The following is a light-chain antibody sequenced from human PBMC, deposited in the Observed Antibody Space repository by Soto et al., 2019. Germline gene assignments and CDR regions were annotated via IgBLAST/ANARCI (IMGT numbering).Light chain of an antibody. CDR3: QSYDSSLSSVV. V-gene: IGLV1-40*01. J-gene: IGLJ3*02. Sequence: QSVLTQPPSVSGAPGRTVTISCTGSSSNIGARYEVHWYQQVPGTAPKLLIYEDFRRPSGVPDRFSGSESGASASLAITGLQSEDEADYYCQSYDSSLSSVVFGGGTKLTVL. CDR2: EDF. CDR1: SSNIGARYE.